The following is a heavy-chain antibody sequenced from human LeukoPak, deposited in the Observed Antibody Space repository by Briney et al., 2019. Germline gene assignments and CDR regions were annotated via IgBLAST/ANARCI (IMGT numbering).Heavy chain of an antibody. D-gene: IGHD3-10*01. CDR1: GFTFSDYY. V-gene: IGHV4-38-2*02. CDR3: ARDQVPTMVREGYFDL. J-gene: IGHJ2*01. Sequence: LRLSCAASGFTFSDYYMSWIRQAPGKGLEWIGSIYYSGSTYYNPSLKSRVTISVDTSKNQFSLKLSSVTAADTAVYYCARDQVPTMVREGYFDLWGRGTLVTVSS. CDR2: IYYSGST.